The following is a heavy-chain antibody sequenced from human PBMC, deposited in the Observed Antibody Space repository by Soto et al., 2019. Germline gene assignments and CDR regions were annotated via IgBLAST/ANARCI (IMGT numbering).Heavy chain of an antibody. CDR1: GGSISSSSYY. D-gene: IGHD4-17*01. CDR3: ARHWDYGDYVEGWFDP. J-gene: IGHJ5*02. CDR2: IYYSGST. Sequence: PSETLSLTCTVSGGSISSSSYYWGWIRQPPGKGLEWIGSIYYSGSTYYNPSLKSRVTISVDTSKNQFSLKLSSVTAADTAVYYCARHWDYGDYVEGWFDPWGQGTLVTVSS. V-gene: IGHV4-39*01.